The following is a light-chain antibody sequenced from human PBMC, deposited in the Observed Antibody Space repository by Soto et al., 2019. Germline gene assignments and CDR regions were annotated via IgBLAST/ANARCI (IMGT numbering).Light chain of an antibody. CDR3: SSYAGSNIV. J-gene: IGLJ1*01. CDR2: EVS. CDR1: SSDVGGYNY. V-gene: IGLV2-8*01. Sequence: QSVLTQPPAASGSPGQSVTISCTGSSSDVGGYNYVSWYQQQPGKAPKLMLYEVSKRPSGVPDRFSGSKSGNTASLTVSGLQAEDEADNYCSSYAGSNIVFGTGTKLTVL.